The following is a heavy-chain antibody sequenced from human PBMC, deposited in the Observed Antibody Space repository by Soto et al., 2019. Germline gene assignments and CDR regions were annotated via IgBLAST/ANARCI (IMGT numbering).Heavy chain of an antibody. CDR1: GFTFSSYA. CDR3: AKDPTYNYGYFDS. CDR2: IRTSVGDT. V-gene: IGHV3-23*01. J-gene: IGHJ4*02. D-gene: IGHD1-20*01. Sequence: GGSLRLSCAASGFTFSSYAMNWVRQAPGKGLEWVSTIRTSVGDTYYAASVKGRFTISRDNSKSTVYLHLNSLRAEDTAIYYCAKDPTYNYGYFDSWGQGTLVTVSS.